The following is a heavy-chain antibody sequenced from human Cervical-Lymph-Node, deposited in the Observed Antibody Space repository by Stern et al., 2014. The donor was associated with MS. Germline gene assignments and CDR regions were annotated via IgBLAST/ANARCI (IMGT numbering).Heavy chain of an antibody. V-gene: IGHV1-3*01. D-gene: IGHD2-15*01. Sequence: QVQLVQSGAEVEDPGASVKLSCKASGYSFISHAMHWVRQAPGQTFEWMGCINGDNGNTKYSQKLQGRVTITREKTTSTAYLELSSLTSEDTAVYYCARAGYCGPSTCSDAFDIWGQGTMVTVSS. CDR1: GYSFISHA. CDR3: ARAGYCGPSTCSDAFDI. CDR2: INGDNGNT. J-gene: IGHJ3*02.